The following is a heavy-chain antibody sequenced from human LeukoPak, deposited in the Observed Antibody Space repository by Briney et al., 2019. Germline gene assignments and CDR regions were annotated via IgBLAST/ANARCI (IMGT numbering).Heavy chain of an antibody. J-gene: IGHJ3*01. D-gene: IGHD2/OR15-2a*01. CDR1: GGSISSYY. CDR2: IYYSGNT. Sequence: SETLSLTCTVSGGSISSYYWSWIRQPPGKGLEWIGCIYYSGNTNYNPSLKSRVTISVDTSKNHFSLKLSSVTAADTAVYYCARGSLSKITAFDVWGQGTMVTVSS. CDR3: ARGSLSKITAFDV. V-gene: IGHV4-59*01.